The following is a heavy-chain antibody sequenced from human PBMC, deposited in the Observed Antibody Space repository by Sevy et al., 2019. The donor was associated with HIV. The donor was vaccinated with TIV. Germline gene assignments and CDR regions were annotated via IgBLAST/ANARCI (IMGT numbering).Heavy chain of an antibody. CDR1: GFTFSSYW. J-gene: IGHJ3*02. D-gene: IGHD6-6*01. CDR2: TNSDGSST. Sequence: GGSLRLSCAASGFTFSSYWMHWVRQGLGKGLVWVSRTNSDGSSTSYADSVKGRFTVSRDNAKNTLYLQMNSLRAEDTAVYYCAKDLGSSFSPDAFDIWGQGTMVTVSS. CDR3: AKDLGSSFSPDAFDI. V-gene: IGHV3-74*01.